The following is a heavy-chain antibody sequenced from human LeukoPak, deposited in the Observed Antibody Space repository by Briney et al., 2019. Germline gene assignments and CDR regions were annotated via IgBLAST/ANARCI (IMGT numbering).Heavy chain of an antibody. CDR1: GFTFSSYS. CDR3: AKGGSSSRREYYYMDV. D-gene: IGHD6-13*01. V-gene: IGHV3-23*01. CDR2: FSGTGEIT. J-gene: IGHJ6*03. Sequence: PGGSLRLSCAASGFTFSSYSMSWVRQAPGKGLEWVSTFSGTGEITYYADSVKGRFTMSRDNSKNTLYLEMKSLRAEDTAVYYCAKGGSSSRREYYYMDVWGKGTTVTVSS.